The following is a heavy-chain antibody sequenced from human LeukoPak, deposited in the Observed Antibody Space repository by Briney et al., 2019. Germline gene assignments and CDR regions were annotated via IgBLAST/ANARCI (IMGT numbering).Heavy chain of an antibody. V-gene: IGHV3-7*03. Sequence: PGGSLRLSCAASGFTFSSYWMSWVRQAPGKGLEWVANIKQDGSDKYYVDSVKGRFTISRDNAKNSLYLQMNSLRAEDTAVYYCARGAGGYYFDYWGQGTLVTVSS. CDR3: ARGAGGYYFDY. D-gene: IGHD3-16*01. CDR1: GFTFSSYW. J-gene: IGHJ4*02. CDR2: IKQDGSDK.